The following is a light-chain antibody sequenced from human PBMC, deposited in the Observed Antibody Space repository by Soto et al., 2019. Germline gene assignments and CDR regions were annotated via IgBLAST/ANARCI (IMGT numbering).Light chain of an antibody. CDR1: SSDVGSFNS. V-gene: IGLV2-8*01. CDR3: RSYAGSYSFV. J-gene: IGLJ1*01. CDR2: EVS. Sequence: QSVLTQPPSASGSPGQSVTISCTGTSSDVGSFNSVSWYQQHPGKAPKLMISEVSKRPSGVPDRFSGSKSGNTASLTVSGLQAEDEADYYCRSYAGSYSFVFGTGTKVTAL.